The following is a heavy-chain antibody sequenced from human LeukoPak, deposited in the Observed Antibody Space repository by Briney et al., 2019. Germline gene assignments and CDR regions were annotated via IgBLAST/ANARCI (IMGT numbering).Heavy chain of an antibody. Sequence: SETLSLTCTVSGDSISSSNYYWGWIRQPPGKGLEWIGCIYYSGTTFYSPSLRSRVTISVDTSKTHFSLKLSSVTAADTAVYYCARLVVSSWYHEVLLGRDYWGQGTLVTVSS. CDR1: GDSISSSNYY. D-gene: IGHD6-13*01. V-gene: IGHV4-39*02. CDR3: ARLVVSSWYHEVLLGRDY. CDR2: IYYSGTT. J-gene: IGHJ4*02.